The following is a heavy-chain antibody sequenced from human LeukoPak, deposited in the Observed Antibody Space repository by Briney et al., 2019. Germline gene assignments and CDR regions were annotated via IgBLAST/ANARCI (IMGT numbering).Heavy chain of an antibody. D-gene: IGHD6-19*01. CDR2: IYYSGST. CDR1: GGSISTYY. J-gene: IGHJ4*02. Sequence: SETLSLTCTVSGGSISTYYWSWIRRPPGKGLEWIGYIYYSGSTNYNPSLKSRVTISVDTSKNQFSLKLSSVTAADTAVYYCARTKYSSGWYVAFDYWGQGTLVTVSS. CDR3: ARTKYSSGWYVAFDY. V-gene: IGHV4-59*01.